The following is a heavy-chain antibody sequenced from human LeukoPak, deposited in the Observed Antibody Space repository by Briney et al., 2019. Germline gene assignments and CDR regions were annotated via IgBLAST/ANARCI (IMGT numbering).Heavy chain of an antibody. D-gene: IGHD3-10*01. CDR1: GYTFTSYA. CDR3: ARVPASGSYYYFDY. V-gene: IGHV1-3*02. Sequence: ASVKVSCKASGYTFTSYAMHWVRQAPGQRLEWMGWSNAGNGNTKYSQEFQGRVTITRDTSASTAYMELSSLRSEDTAVYYCARVPASGSYYYFDYWGQGTLVTVSS. CDR2: SNAGNGNT. J-gene: IGHJ4*02.